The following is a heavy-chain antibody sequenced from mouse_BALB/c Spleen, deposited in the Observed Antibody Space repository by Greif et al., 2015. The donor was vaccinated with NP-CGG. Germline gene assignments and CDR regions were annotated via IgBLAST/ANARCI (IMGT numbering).Heavy chain of an antibody. J-gene: IGHJ3*01. Sequence: QVQLQQSGPELVKPGASVKMSCKASGYTFTDYVISWVKQRTGQGLEWIGEIYPGSGSTYYNEKFKGKATLTADKSSNTAYMQLSSLTSEDSAVYFCARGARATAYWGQGTLSLSLQ. CDR2: IYPGSGST. D-gene: IGHD3-1*01. V-gene: IGHV1-77*01. CDR3: ARGARATAY. CDR1: GYTFTDYV.